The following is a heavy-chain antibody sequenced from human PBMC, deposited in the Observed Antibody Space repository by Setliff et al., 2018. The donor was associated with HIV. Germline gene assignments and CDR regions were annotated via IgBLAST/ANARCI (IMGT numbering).Heavy chain of an antibody. J-gene: IGHJ2*01. CDR2: IYWNDNK. D-gene: IGHD2-8*02. CDR1: GFSLSATGVG. V-gene: IGHV2-5*01. Sequence: GSGPTLVNPTQTLTLTCSFSGFSLSATGVGVAWIRQPPGKALEWLALIYWNDNKLYSPSLNRRLTITKDTSKNQVKLTMTNMDPVDTATFYCAHTFTDYWYFDVWGRGTLVTVSS. CDR3: AHTFTDYWYFDV.